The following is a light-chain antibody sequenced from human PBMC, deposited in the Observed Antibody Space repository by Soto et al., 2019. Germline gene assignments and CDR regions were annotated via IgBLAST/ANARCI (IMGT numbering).Light chain of an antibody. CDR3: CSFAGSYSYV. Sequence: QSALAQHRSGSASTGQSVTISCTGTRSDVGRYDYVSWYQQHPGKAPKLIVYDVTERPSGVPDRFSGSKSGNTASLTISGLQAEDEADYSCCSFAGSYSYVFGTGTKVTVL. V-gene: IGLV2-11*01. CDR1: RSDVGRYDY. J-gene: IGLJ1*01. CDR2: DVT.